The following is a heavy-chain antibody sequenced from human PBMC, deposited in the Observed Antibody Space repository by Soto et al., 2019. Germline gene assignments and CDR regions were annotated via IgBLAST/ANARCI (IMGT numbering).Heavy chain of an antibody. CDR1: GGTFSSYA. CDR3: ARREVLGDNDILTGRWFDP. J-gene: IGHJ5*02. D-gene: IGHD3-9*01. CDR2: SIPIFGTA. Sequence: QVQLVQSGAEVKKPGSSVNVSCKASGGTFSSYAISWVRQAPGQGLEWMGGSIPIFGTANYAQKFQGRVTITADESTSTAYMELSSLRSEDTAVYYCARREVLGDNDILTGRWFDPWGQGTLVTVSS. V-gene: IGHV1-69*12.